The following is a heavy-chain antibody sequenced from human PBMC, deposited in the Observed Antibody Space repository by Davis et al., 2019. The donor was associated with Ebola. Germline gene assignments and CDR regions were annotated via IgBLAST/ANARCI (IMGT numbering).Heavy chain of an antibody. J-gene: IGHJ3*01. V-gene: IGHV1-18*04. Sequence: ASVKVSCKASGYTFTSYGFTWVRQAPGQGLEWMGWISTNNGNTNYAQKFQGRVTMTTDTSTSTAYMELRSLRSDDTAVYYCARAINWNYAFDLWGQGTMVTVSS. CDR1: GYTFTSYG. CDR2: ISTNNGNT. D-gene: IGHD1-1*01. CDR3: ARAINWNYAFDL.